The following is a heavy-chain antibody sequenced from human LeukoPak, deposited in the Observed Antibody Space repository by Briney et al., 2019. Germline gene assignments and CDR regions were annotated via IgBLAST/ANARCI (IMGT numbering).Heavy chain of an antibody. J-gene: IGHJ4*02. D-gene: IGHD2-2*01. Sequence: PGGSLRLSCVVSGFTFSSYWMSWVRQAPGKGLEWVANINQDGSEKYYMDSVKGRFTISRDNAKNSLYLQMNSPGAEDTAVYYCARARCSSTSCYVLRFDYWGQGTLVTVSS. CDR1: GFTFSSYW. CDR3: ARARCSSTSCYVLRFDY. CDR2: INQDGSEK. V-gene: IGHV3-7*01.